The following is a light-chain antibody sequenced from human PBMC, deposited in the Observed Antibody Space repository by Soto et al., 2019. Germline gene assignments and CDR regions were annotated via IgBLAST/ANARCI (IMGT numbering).Light chain of an antibody. CDR2: GAS. CDR3: QQYGTSPRT. CDR1: QSVPSKY. Sequence: MVVTQSTDPPCLSPGERSTLSFMASQSVPSKYLAWYQQNPGQAPRLLIYGASNRATGIPDKFSGSGSGTDFTLTISRLEPEDFAVYYCQQYGTSPRTFGQVTMVAIK. J-gene: IGKJ1*01. V-gene: IGKV3-20*01.